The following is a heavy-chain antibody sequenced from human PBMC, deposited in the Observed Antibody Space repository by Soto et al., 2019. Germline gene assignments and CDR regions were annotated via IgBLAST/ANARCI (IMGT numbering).Heavy chain of an antibody. CDR3: AKGWAGGGSCYDY. D-gene: IGHD2-15*01. V-gene: IGHV3-23*01. Sequence: PGGSLRLSCAASGFTFSSYAMSWVRQAPGKGLEWVSAISGSGGSTYCADSVKGRFTISRDNSKNTLYLQMNSLRAEDTAVYYCAKGWAGGGSCYDYWGQGSLVTVSS. CDR1: GFTFSSYA. J-gene: IGHJ4*02. CDR2: ISGSGGST.